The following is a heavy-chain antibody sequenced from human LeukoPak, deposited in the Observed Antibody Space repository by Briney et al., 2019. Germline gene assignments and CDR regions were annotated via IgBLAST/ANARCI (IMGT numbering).Heavy chain of an antibody. Sequence: GGSLRLSCAASGFSLSSYSMNWVRQAPGKGLEWVSSISSSSSYIYYADSVKGRFTISRDNAKNSLYLQMNSLRAEDTAVYYCARDASGNWFDPWGQGTLVTVSS. CDR1: GFSLSSYS. CDR3: ARDASGNWFDP. V-gene: IGHV3-21*01. J-gene: IGHJ5*02. CDR2: ISSSSSYI. D-gene: IGHD3-16*01.